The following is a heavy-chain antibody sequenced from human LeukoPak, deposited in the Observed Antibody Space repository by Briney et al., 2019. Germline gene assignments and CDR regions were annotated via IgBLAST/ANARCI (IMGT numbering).Heavy chain of an antibody. CDR1: GGTFSSYA. D-gene: IGHD2-15*01. CDR3: ATGQVGNHIVVVVADY. Sequence: SVKVSCKASGGTFSSYAISWVRQAPGQGLEWMGGVIPIFGTANYAQKFQGRVTITADESTSTAYMELSSLRSEDTAVYYCATGQVGNHIVVVVADYWGQGTLVTVSS. V-gene: IGHV1-69*13. J-gene: IGHJ4*02. CDR2: VIPIFGTA.